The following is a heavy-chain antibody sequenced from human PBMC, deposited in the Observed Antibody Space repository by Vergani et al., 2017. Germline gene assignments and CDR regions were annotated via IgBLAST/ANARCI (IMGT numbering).Heavy chain of an antibody. CDR1: GYTFTSYG. Sequence: QVQLVQSGAEVKKPGASVKVSCKASGYTFTSYGISWVRQAPGQGLEWMGRISAYNGNTNYAQKLQGRVTMTTDTSTSTAYMELRSLRSDDTAVYYCARDPRISSSGYDRRQSSPPGPHYWGQGTLVTVSS. CDR2: ISAYNGNT. V-gene: IGHV1-18*01. D-gene: IGHD6-13*01. CDR3: ARDPRISSSGYDRRQSSPPGPHY. J-gene: IGHJ4*02.